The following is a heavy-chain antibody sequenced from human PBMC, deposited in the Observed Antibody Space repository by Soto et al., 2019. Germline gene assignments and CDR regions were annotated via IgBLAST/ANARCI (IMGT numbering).Heavy chain of an antibody. V-gene: IGHV4-31*03. Sequence: PSETLSLTCTVSGGSISSCGYYWSWIRQHPGKGLEWIGYIYYSGSTYYNPSLKSRVTISVDTSKNQFSLKLSSVTAADKAVYYCARDEGGWPSVFDDCGQGTLVTV. CDR3: ARDEGGWPSVFDD. D-gene: IGHD6-19*01. CDR2: IYYSGST. CDR1: GGSISSCGYY. J-gene: IGHJ4*02.